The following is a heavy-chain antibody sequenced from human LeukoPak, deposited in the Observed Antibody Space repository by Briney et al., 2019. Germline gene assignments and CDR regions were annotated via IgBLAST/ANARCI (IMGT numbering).Heavy chain of an antibody. CDR3: ARVVYGSGSYYTIPRGMDV. CDR1: GFTFSSYW. V-gene: IGHV3-74*01. D-gene: IGHD3-10*01. Sequence: PGGSLRLSCAASGFTFSSYWMHWVRQAPGKGLVWVSRINSDGSSTSYADSVKGRFTISRDNAKNTLYLQMNSLRAEDTAVYYCARVVYGSGSYYTIPRGMDVWGQGTTVTVSS. J-gene: IGHJ6*02. CDR2: INSDGSST.